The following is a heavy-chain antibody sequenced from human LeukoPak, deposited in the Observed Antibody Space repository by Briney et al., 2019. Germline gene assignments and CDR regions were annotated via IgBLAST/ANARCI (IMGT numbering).Heavy chain of an antibody. CDR2: INHSGST. J-gene: IGHJ5*02. Sequence: SETLSLTCAVYGGSFSGYYWSWIRQPPGKGLEWIGEINHSGSTNYNPSLKSRVTISVDTSKNQFSLKLSSVTAADTAVYYCARGRLIVVVPQVWFDPWGQGTLVTVSS. CDR3: ARGRLIVVVPQVWFDP. CDR1: GGSFSGYY. D-gene: IGHD2-2*01. V-gene: IGHV4-34*01.